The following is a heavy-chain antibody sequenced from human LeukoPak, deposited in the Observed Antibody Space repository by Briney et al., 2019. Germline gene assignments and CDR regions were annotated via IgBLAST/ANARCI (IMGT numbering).Heavy chain of an antibody. CDR1: GFTFSSYG. V-gene: IGHV3-33*08. Sequence: GGSLRLSCAASGFTFSSYGMSWVRQAPGKGLEWVAVIWYDGSNQYYADSVKGRFTISRDNSKNTLYLQMNSLRAEDTAVYYCARESNQAVAGRPLDYWGQGTLVTVSS. CDR2: IWYDGSNQ. CDR3: ARESNQAVAGRPLDY. D-gene: IGHD6-19*01. J-gene: IGHJ4*02.